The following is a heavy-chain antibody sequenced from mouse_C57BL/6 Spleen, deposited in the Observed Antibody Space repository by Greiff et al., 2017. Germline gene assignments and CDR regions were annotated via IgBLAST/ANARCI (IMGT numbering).Heavy chain of an antibody. Sequence: QVQLQQSGAELVRPGASVKMSFKASGYTFTSYNMHWVKQTPRQGLEWIGAIYPGNGDTSYNQKFKGKATLTVDQSSSTAYMQLSSLTSADSAVYFCARPSPFYCSGPSWYFDVWGTGTTVTVSS. J-gene: IGHJ1*03. V-gene: IGHV1-12*01. D-gene: IGHD1-1*01. CDR3: ARPSPFYCSGPSWYFDV. CDR1: GYTFTSYN. CDR2: IYPGNGDT.